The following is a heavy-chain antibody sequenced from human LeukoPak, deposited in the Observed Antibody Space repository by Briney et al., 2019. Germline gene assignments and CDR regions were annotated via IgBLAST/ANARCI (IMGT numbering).Heavy chain of an antibody. CDR2: ISGSGGST. CDR3: AKAADIVVVPAAIFNWFDP. V-gene: IGHV3-23*01. CDR1: GFIFSRYT. D-gene: IGHD2-2*01. Sequence: PGGSLRLSCAASGFIFSRYTINWVRQAPGKGLEWVSAISGSGGSTYYADSVKGRFTISRDNSKNTLYLQMNSLRAEDTAVYYCAKAADIVVVPAAIFNWFDPWGQGTLVTVSS. J-gene: IGHJ5*02.